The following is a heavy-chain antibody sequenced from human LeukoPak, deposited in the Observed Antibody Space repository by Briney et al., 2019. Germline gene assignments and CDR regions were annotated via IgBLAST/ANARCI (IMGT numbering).Heavy chain of an antibody. CDR3: ARGRRVFNWFDP. J-gene: IGHJ5*02. V-gene: IGHV4-34*01. Sequence: PSETLSLTCAVSGGSISSGGYYWSWIRQPPGKGLEWIGEINHSGSTNYNPSLKSRVTISVDTSKNQFSLKLSSVTAADTAVYYCARGRRVFNWFDPWGQGTLVTVSS. CDR1: GGSISSGGYY. CDR2: INHSGST. D-gene: IGHD3-3*01.